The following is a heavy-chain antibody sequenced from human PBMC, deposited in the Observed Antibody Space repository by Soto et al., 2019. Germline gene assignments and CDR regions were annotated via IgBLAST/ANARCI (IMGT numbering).Heavy chain of an antibody. J-gene: IGHJ5*02. V-gene: IGHV4-31*03. D-gene: IGHD2-15*01. CDR1: GGSISSGGYY. CDR3: ARVLGWRNWFDP. CDR2: IYYSGST. Sequence: SETRSLTCTVSGGSISSGGYYWSWIRQHPGKGLEWIGYIYYSGSTYYNPSLKSRVTISVDTSKNQFSLKLSSVTAADTAVYYCARVLGWRNWFDPWGQGTLVTVSS.